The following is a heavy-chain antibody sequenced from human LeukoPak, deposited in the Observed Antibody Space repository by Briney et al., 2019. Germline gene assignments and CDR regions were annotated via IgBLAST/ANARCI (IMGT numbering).Heavy chain of an antibody. J-gene: IGHJ3*02. D-gene: IGHD6-25*01. Sequence: PGGSLRLSCAASGFTLSSYGMHWVRQAPGKGLEWVAFIRYDGSNKYYADSVKGRFTISRDNSKNTLYLQMNSLRAEDTAVYYCAKGFLSGPPAFDIWGQGTMVTVSS. CDR3: AKGFLSGPPAFDI. CDR2: IRYDGSNK. CDR1: GFTLSSYG. V-gene: IGHV3-30*02.